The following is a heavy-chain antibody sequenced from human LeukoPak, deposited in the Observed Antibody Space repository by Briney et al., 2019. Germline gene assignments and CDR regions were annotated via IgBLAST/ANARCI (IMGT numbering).Heavy chain of an antibody. CDR1: GFTFSNYW. J-gene: IGHJ4*02. CDR3: ARQANYGDYAIDF. Sequence: GGSLRLSCAASGFTFSNYWMHWVRQSPGKGLVWVSQSSSDGNYANYAASVKGRFTMSGDNAKRTLYLQMNSLRAEDTAMYYCARQANYGDYAIDFWGQGTPVTVSS. D-gene: IGHD4-17*01. CDR2: SSSDGNYA. V-gene: IGHV3-74*01.